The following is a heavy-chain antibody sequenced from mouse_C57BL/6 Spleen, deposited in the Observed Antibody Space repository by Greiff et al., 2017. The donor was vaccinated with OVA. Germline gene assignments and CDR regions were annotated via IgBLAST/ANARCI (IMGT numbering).Heavy chain of an antibody. CDR1: GYTFTSYW. Sequence: QVHVKQPGAELVKPGASVKLSCKASGYTFTSYWMHWVKQRPGRGREWIGRIDPNSGGTKYNEKFKSKATLTVDKPSSTAYMQLSSLTSEDSAVYYCARYDYDDWYFDVWGTGTTVTVSS. J-gene: IGHJ1*03. V-gene: IGHV1-72*01. CDR2: IDPNSGGT. D-gene: IGHD2-4*01. CDR3: ARYDYDDWYFDV.